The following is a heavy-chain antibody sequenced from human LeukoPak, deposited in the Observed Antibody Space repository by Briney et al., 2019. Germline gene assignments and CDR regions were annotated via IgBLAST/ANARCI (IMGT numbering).Heavy chain of an antibody. D-gene: IGHD2-2*01. Sequence: AAVKVSCKPSRYTLTSYVISSVRPAPRQGGWWVGWISADNGNTNYAQKLQGRVTMTTDTSTSTDYMELRSLRSHGTAVYYCARALYCSSTSCSENWLGPWGQGTLVTVSS. J-gene: IGHJ5*02. CDR1: RYTLTSYV. CDR2: ISADNGNT. CDR3: ARALYCSSTSCSENWLGP. V-gene: IGHV1-18*01.